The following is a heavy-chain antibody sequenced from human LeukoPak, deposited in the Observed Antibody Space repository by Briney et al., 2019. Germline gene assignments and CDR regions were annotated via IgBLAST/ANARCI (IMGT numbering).Heavy chain of an antibody. CDR2: INPNSGGT. CDR3: ASPAPPGYSSGWYSPPPFDY. Sequence: ASVKVSCKASRGTFSSYAISWVRQAPGQGLEWMGWINPNSGGTNYAQKFQGRVTMTRDTSISTAYMELSRLRSDDTAVYYCASPAPPGYSSGWYSPPPFDYWGQGTLVTVSS. J-gene: IGHJ4*02. CDR1: RGTFSSYA. V-gene: IGHV1-2*02. D-gene: IGHD6-19*01.